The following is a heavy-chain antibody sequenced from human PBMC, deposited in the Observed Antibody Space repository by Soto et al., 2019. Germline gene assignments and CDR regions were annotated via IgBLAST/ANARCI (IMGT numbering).Heavy chain of an antibody. J-gene: IGHJ5*02. CDR1: GYTFTSYD. Sequence: QVPLVQSGAEVKKPGASVKVSCKASGYTFTSYDINWVRQATGQGLEWMGWMNPNSGNTGYAQKFQGRVTMTRNTSKSRAYRGQSTVRSEARPVYYCAGQGAFCSSTSCYAEGTSAPWGQATLVTVPS. V-gene: IGHV1-8*01. CDR2: MNPNSGNT. D-gene: IGHD2-2*01. CDR3: AGQGAFCSSTSCYAEGTSAP.